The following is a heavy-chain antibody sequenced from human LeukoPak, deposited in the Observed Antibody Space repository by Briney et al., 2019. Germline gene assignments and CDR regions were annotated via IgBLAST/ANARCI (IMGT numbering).Heavy chain of an antibody. CDR1: GITLSNYG. Sequence: TGGSLRLSCRVSGITLSNYGMSWVRQAPGKGLEWVAGISGSGGSTKYADSVKGRFTISRDNPKNTLYLQMTSLRAEDTAVYFCAKRGVVIRVILVGFHKEAYYFDSWGQGALVTVFS. D-gene: IGHD3-22*01. V-gene: IGHV3-23*01. CDR3: AKRGVVIRVILVGFHKEAYYFDS. J-gene: IGHJ4*02. CDR2: ISGSGGST.